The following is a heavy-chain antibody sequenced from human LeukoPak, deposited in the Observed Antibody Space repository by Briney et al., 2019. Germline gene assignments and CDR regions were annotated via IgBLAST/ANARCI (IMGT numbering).Heavy chain of an antibody. CDR3: ARGPLGDPAHFDY. Sequence: ASVKVSCKASGGTFSSYAISWVRQAPGQGLEWMGGIIPIFGTANYAQNFQGRVTITADESTSTAYMELSSLRSEDTAVYYCARGPLGDPAHFDYWGQGTLVTVSS. D-gene: IGHD2-21*01. CDR2: IIPIFGTA. CDR1: GGTFSSYA. J-gene: IGHJ4*02. V-gene: IGHV1-69*01.